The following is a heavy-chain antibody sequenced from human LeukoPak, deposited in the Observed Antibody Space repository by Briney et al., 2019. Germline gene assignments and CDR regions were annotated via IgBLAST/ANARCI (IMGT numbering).Heavy chain of an antibody. D-gene: IGHD1-26*01. V-gene: IGHV1-69*05. CDR1: GGTFSSYA. J-gene: IGHJ4*02. CDR2: IIPIFGTA. Sequence: GASVKVSCKASGGTFSSYAISWVRQAPGQGPEWMGRIIPIFGTANYAQKFQGRVTITTDESTSTAYMELSSLRSEDTAVYYCAREIVGAIDYWGQGTLVTVSS. CDR3: AREIVGAIDY.